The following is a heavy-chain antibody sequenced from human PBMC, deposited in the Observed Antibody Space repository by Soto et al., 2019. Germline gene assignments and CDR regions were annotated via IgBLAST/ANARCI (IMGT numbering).Heavy chain of an antibody. V-gene: IGHV4-34*01. Sequence: SETMSLIYVVNGRSLNRYFLIWIPLSAGKGLEWIGEINPSGSTIHNPSLKSRVPLSVDTSKNQFSLRLSSLTAADMAIYYCAKRVRYCSSRNRYYFYFGSWVQGTLVTVSS. CDR1: GRSLNRYF. CDR2: INPSGST. CDR3: AKRVRYCSSRNRYYFYFGS. D-gene: IGHD2-2*01. J-gene: IGHJ4*02.